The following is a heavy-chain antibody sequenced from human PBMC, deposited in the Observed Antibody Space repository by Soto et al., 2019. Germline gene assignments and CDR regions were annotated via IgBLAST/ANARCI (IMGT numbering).Heavy chain of an antibody. Sequence: VQLVQSGAEVKKPGASVKVSCKASGYTFTNYGISWVRQAPGQGLGWMGWISAYNGNTNYAQKLQGRVTMTTDTSTSTAYMELRSLRSDDTAVYYCARVGDCSSTSCRYYYYYGMDVWGQGTTVTVAS. J-gene: IGHJ6*02. CDR2: ISAYNGNT. CDR3: ARVGDCSSTSCRYYYYYGMDV. D-gene: IGHD2-2*01. V-gene: IGHV1-18*01. CDR1: GYTFTNYG.